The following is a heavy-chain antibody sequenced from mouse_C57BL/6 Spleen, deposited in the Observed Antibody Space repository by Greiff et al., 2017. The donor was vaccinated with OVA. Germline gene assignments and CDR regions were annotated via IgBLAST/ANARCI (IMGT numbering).Heavy chain of an antibody. D-gene: IGHD2-1*01. V-gene: IGHV10-1*01. J-gene: IGHJ4*01. CDR1: GFSFNTYA. CDR2: IRSKSNNYAT. CDR3: VREDGNGAMDY. Sequence: EVHLVESGGGLVQPKGSLKLSCAASGFSFNTYAMNWVRQAPGKGLEWVARIRSKSNNYATYYADSVKDRFTISREDSESMLYLQMNNLKTEDTAMYYCVREDGNGAMDYWGQGTSVTVSS.